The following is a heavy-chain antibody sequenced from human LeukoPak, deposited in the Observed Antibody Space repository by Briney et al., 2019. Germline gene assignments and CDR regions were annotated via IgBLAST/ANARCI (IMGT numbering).Heavy chain of an antibody. V-gene: IGHV3-7*01. J-gene: IGHJ4*02. D-gene: IGHD2-21*02. CDR3: AKDIVGGGDDY. Sequence: PGGSLRLSCAAAGFTFSSYTMSWVRQAPGKGLEWVANIKKDGSEKKYVDSVKGRFTISRDNAENSVYLQMNSLRVEDTAVYYCAKDIVGGGDDYWGQGTLVTVSS. CDR2: IKKDGSEK. CDR1: GFTFSSYT.